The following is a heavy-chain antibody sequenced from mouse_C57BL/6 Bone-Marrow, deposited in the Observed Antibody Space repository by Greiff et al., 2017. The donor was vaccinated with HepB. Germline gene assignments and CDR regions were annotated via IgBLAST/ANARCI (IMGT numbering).Heavy chain of an antibody. CDR1: GYTFTDYY. CDR2: IFPGSGST. V-gene: IGHV1-75*01. J-gene: IGHJ3*01. Sequence: VQLQESGPELVKPGASVKISCKASGYTFTDYYINWVKQRPGQGLEWIGWIFPGSGSTYYNEKFKGKATLTVDKSSSTAYMLLSSLTSEDSAVYFCARPIYYYGSSFSYWGQGTLVTVSA. CDR3: ARPIYYYGSSFSY. D-gene: IGHD1-1*01.